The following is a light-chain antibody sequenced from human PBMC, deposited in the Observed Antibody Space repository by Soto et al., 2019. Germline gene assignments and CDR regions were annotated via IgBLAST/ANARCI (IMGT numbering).Light chain of an antibody. CDR3: LHHNSYLALT. Sequence: DIQMTQSPSSLSASVGDRVTITCRASQGIRDDLGWYQQKPGKAPKRLIYDASTLQSGVPSRFSGSRSGTGFTLTITHHQPEDLATYYCLHHNSYLALTFGGGTKVETK. CDR1: QGIRDD. CDR2: DAS. V-gene: IGKV1-17*02. J-gene: IGKJ4*01.